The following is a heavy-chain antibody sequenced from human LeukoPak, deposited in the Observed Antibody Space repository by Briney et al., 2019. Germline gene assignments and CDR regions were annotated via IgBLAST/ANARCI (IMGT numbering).Heavy chain of an antibody. CDR2: IYHSGST. V-gene: IGHV4-38-2*01. Sequence: SETLSLTCAVSGCSISSDYYWGWIRQPPGKGLEWIGSIYHSGSTSYNPSLKSRVTISVDTSKNQFSLKLSSVTAADTAVYYCARNTSTTLRTFHPGGDGFDIWGQGTMVTVSS. CDR1: GCSISSDYY. J-gene: IGHJ3*02. CDR3: ARNTSTTLRTFHPGGDGFDI. D-gene: IGHD4-17*01.